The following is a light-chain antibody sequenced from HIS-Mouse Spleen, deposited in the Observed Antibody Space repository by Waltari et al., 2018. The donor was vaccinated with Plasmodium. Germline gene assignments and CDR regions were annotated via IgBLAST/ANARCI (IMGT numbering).Light chain of an antibody. CDR1: QSVSSN. CDR2: GAS. J-gene: IGKJ3*01. CDR3: QQYNSWSFT. V-gene: IGKV3-15*01. Sequence: EIVMTQSPATLSVSPGERATLSCRASQSVSSNLAWYQQKPGQAPRLLIYGASTWATGIPARFSGSGSGTEFTLTISSLQSEDFAVYYCQQYNSWSFTFGPGTKVDIK.